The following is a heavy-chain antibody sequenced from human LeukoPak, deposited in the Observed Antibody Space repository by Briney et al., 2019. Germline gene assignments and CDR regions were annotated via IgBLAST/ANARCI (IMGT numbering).Heavy chain of an antibody. CDR2: IYYSGST. CDR1: GGSISSYY. J-gene: IGHJ3*02. V-gene: IGHV4-59*01. CDR3: ASLTYYYDSSGYYEDAFDI. Sequence: SETLSLTCTVSGGSISSYYWSWIRQPPGKGLEWIGYIYYSGSTNYNPSLKSRVTISVDTSKNQFSLKLSSVTAADTAVYYCASLTYYYDSSGYYEDAFDIWGQGTMVTVSS. D-gene: IGHD3-22*01.